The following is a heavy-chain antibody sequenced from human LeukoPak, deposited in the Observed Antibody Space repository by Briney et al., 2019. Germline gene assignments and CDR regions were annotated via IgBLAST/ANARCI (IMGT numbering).Heavy chain of an antibody. V-gene: IGHV3-7*01. J-gene: IGHJ4*02. CDR3: GCGGWYSDN. D-gene: IGHD6-19*01. Sequence: GGSLRLSCAASGFTFSSFWLSWVRQAPGKGLEWVAIIKQDGSDKYYVDSVKGRFTISRDNARNSLYLHMNSLRAEDTAVYYCGCGGWYSDNWGQGTLVTVSS. CDR2: IKQDGSDK. CDR1: GFTFSSFW.